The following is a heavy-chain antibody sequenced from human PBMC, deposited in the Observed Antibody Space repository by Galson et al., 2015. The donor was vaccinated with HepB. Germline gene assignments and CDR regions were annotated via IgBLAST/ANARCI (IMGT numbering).Heavy chain of an antibody. V-gene: IGHV1-18*01. D-gene: IGHD4-11*01. CDR2: INTYNGDT. CDR1: GYRFTNFG. Sequence: SVKVSCKASGYRFTNFGLTWVRQAPGQGLEWMGWINTYNGDTNYAQRFQGRLTMTTDTPTGTAYMDLGSLTSDDTAVYYCTRDLTISGRYAGYWGQGTLVTVCS. CDR3: TRDLTISGRYAGY. J-gene: IGHJ1*01.